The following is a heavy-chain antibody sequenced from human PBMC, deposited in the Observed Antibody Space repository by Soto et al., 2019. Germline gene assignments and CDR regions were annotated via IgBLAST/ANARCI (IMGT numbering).Heavy chain of an antibody. Sequence: VQLVESGGGLVQPGGSLTLSCAASGFTFSAYEMHWVRLAPGGGLEWVALISYDGRNEDYAESVRGRFTISRDNSKNTLYLDMNSLSAEDSAVYFCAKGVVREPAYFDDWGQGTLVTVSS. CDR3: AKGVVREPAYFDD. CDR1: GFTFSAYE. CDR2: ISYDGRNE. J-gene: IGHJ4*02. V-gene: IGHV3-30*18. D-gene: IGHD3-10*01.